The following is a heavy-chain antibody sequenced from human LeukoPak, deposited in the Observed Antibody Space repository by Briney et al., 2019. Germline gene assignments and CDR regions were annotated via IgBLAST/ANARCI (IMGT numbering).Heavy chain of an antibody. D-gene: IGHD1-26*01. CDR3: ARGRRSGSYHHFDY. V-gene: IGHV4-34*01. CDR2: INHSGST. CDR1: GGSFSGYY. J-gene: IGHJ4*02. Sequence: KPSETLSLTCAVYGGSFSGYYWSWIRQPPGKGLEWIGEINHSGSTNYIPSLKSRVTISVDTSKNQFSLKLSPVTAADTAVYYCARGRRSGSYHHFDYWGQGTLVTVSS.